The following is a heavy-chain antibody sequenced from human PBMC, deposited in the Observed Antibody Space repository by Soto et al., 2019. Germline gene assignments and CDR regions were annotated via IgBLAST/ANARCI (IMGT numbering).Heavy chain of an antibody. J-gene: IGHJ4*02. CDR1: GASISSRDYY. CDR3: GRVMIGTSRHTDSDY. D-gene: IGHD2-2*01. CDR2: IDYNGVT. V-gene: IGHV4-39*01. Sequence: SETLSLTCTVSGASISSRDYYWGWIRQTPGKGLEWIGNIDYNGVTYYNPSLKSRVTFSKDTSKNQFSLKVASVTAADTAIYYCGRVMIGTSRHTDSDYWGQGTQVTVSS.